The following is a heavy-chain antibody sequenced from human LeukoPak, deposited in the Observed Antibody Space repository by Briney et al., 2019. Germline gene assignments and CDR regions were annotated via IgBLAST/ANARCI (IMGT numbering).Heavy chain of an antibody. V-gene: IGHV1-2*02. Sequence: ASVKVSCKASGYTFTGYYMHWVRQAPGQGLEWMEWINPNSGGTNYAQKFQGRVTMTRDTSISTAYMELSRLRSDDTAVYYCARVSWPYNWNYVWFDPWGQGTLVTVSS. CDR1: GYTFTGYY. D-gene: IGHD1-7*01. CDR2: INPNSGGT. CDR3: ARVSWPYNWNYVWFDP. J-gene: IGHJ5*02.